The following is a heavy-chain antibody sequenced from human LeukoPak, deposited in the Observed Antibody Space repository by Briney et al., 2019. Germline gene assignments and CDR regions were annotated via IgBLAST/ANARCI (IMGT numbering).Heavy chain of an antibody. CDR2: IIPILNIP. Sequence: GSSVKVSCKASGGTFDNSAINWVRQAPGQGLEWMGRIIPILNIPNYAQKLQGRVTIAADKSTSTAYMELSSLRSDDTAAYYCAREKMEVGYYGLDVWGQGTTVTVSS. V-gene: IGHV1-69*04. D-gene: IGHD1-1*01. CDR3: AREKMEVGYYGLDV. J-gene: IGHJ6*02. CDR1: GGTFDNSA.